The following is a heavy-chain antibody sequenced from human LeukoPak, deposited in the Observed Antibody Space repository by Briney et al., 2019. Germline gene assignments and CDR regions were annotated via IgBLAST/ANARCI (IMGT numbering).Heavy chain of an antibody. D-gene: IGHD2/OR15-2a*01. J-gene: IGHJ4*02. CDR1: GLTFSDYY. CDR3: ATDFYSTSQPDY. Sequence: GGSLRLSCAASGLTFSDYYMTWIRQAPGKGLEWVSSISGTGTTIYSADSVRGRFTVSRDNARNSLFLHMNSLRAEDTAVYYCATDFYSTSQPDYWGQGTLVTVSS. V-gene: IGHV3-11*04. CDR2: ISGTGTTI.